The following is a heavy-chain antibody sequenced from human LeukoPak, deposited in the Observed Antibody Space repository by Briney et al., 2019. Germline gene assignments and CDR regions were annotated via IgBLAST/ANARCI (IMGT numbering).Heavy chain of an antibody. V-gene: IGHV1-46*01. D-gene: IGHD2-2*01. CDR3: ARDSTMTDGMDV. Sequence: ASVKVSCKASGYTFTSYYMHWVRQAPGRGLEWMGIINPSGGSTSYAQKFQGRVTMTRDTSTSTVYMELSSLRSEDTAVYYCARDSTMTDGMDVWGKGTTVTVSS. J-gene: IGHJ6*04. CDR2: INPSGGST. CDR1: GYTFTSYY.